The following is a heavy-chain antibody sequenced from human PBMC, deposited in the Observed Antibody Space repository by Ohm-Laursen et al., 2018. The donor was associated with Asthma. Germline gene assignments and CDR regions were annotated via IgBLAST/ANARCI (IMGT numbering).Heavy chain of an antibody. CDR2: IYYSGST. D-gene: IGHD6-13*01. CDR1: GGSISSYY. V-gene: IGHV4-59*01. J-gene: IGHJ4*02. Sequence: TLSLTCTVSGGSISSYYWSWIRQPPGKGLEWIGYIYYSGSTNYNPSLKSRVTISVDTSKNQFSLKLSSVTAADTAVYYCASLSKYSSSWYFGYWGQGTLVAVSP. CDR3: ASLSKYSSSWYFGY.